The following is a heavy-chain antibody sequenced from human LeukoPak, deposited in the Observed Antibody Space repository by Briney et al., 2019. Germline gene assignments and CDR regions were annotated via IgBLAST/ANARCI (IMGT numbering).Heavy chain of an antibody. CDR2: ISSSGNTI. CDR1: GFTFSSYS. J-gene: IGHJ4*02. CDR3: VRESSSAPDY. Sequence: GGSLRLSCAASGFTFSSYSMNWVRQAPGKGLEWVSYISSSGNTIYYADFVKGRFTISRDNAKNSLYLQMNSLRAEDTAVYYCVRESSSAPDYWGQGTLVTVAS. V-gene: IGHV3-48*04. D-gene: IGHD6-6*01.